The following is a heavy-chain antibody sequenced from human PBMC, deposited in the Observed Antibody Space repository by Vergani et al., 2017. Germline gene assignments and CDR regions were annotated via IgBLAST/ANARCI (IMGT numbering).Heavy chain of an antibody. Sequence: QVQLQESGPGLVKPSETLTLTCDVSDTSIMTNPYWGRFRQSPGKGLEWIGCIHHSGDTHYNSSLKSRVSISIVSSSKFSLSLTSVTAADTAIYYCARHRGSGGFFPSSYFYGMDVWGHGTTVTVSS. CDR1: DTSIMTNPY. V-gene: IGHV4-38-2*01. D-gene: IGHD3-10*01. CDR2: IHHSGDT. J-gene: IGHJ6*02. CDR3: ARHRGSGGFFPSSYFYGMDV.